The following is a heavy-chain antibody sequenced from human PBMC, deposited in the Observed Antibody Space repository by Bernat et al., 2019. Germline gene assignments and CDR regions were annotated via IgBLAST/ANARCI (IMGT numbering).Heavy chain of an antibody. D-gene: IGHD6-13*01. CDR1: GGTFSSYA. V-gene: IGHV1-69*04. CDR2: IIPILGIA. Sequence: QVQLVQSGAEVKKPGSSVKVSCKASGGTFSSYAISWVRQAPGQGLEWMGRIIPILGIANYAQKFQGRVTITADKSTSTAYMELSSLRSEDTAVYYCAREEQQLVLLGFDYWGQGTLVTVSS. J-gene: IGHJ4*02. CDR3: AREEQQLVLLGFDY.